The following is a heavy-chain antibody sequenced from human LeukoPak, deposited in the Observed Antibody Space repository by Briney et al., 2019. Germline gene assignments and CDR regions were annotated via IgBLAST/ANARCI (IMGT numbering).Heavy chain of an antibody. J-gene: IGHJ4*02. D-gene: IGHD3-16*01. CDR3: ARLNENGGG. CDR1: GFTFSNAW. V-gene: IGHV3-74*01. CDR2: INPDGSTT. Sequence: PGGSLRLSCAASGFTFSNAWMSWVRQAPGKGLVWVSRINPDGSTTNYADSVKGRFTISRDNAKNTLYLQMNSLRAEDTAVYYCARLNENGGGWGQGTLVTVSS.